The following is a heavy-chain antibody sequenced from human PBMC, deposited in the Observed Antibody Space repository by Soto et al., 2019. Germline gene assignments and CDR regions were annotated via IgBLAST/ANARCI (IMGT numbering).Heavy chain of an antibody. CDR3: ARGRGSSWYFDY. J-gene: IGHJ4*02. D-gene: IGHD6-13*01. CDR2: IYYTGST. Sequence: QVQLQESGPGLVKPSQTLSLTCTVSGGSISTGDYFWSWIRQPPGKGLEWIGYIYYTGSTFYNPSLRSRVTISGDTSKNGFPLKVSFVTAGDPAVYSCARGRGSSWYFDYWGQGTLVNVSS. CDR1: GGSISTGDYF. V-gene: IGHV4-30-4*01.